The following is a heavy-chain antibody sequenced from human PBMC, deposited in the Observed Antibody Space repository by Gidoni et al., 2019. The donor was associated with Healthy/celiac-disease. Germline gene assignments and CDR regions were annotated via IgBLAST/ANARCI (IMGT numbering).Heavy chain of an antibody. J-gene: IGHJ5*02. CDR2: IYYIGST. D-gene: IGHD6-13*01. CDR3: ARKQLVNWFDP. CDR1: GGSISSSSYY. V-gene: IGHV4-39*01. Sequence: QLQLQESGPGLVKPSETLSLTCTFSGGSISSSSYYWGWIRQPPGKGLEWIGSIYYIGSTYYNPSLKSRVTISVDTSKNQFSLKLSSVTAADTAVYYCARKQLVNWFDPWGQGTLVTVSS.